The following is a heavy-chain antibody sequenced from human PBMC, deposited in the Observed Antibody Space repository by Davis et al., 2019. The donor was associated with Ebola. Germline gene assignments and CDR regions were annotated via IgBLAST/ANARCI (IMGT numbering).Heavy chain of an antibody. J-gene: IGHJ3*02. V-gene: IGHV3-23*01. Sequence: GGSLRLSCAASGFAFRNYVMSWVRQAPGKGLEWVSSPGTSADTYYADSVKGRFTIPRDNSKNTLYLQMNGLRVEDTAIYYCAKDTSNIWFDIWGQGTNVTVSS. CDR3: AKDTSNIWFDI. CDR2: PGTSADT. CDR1: GFAFRNYV. D-gene: IGHD1-26*01.